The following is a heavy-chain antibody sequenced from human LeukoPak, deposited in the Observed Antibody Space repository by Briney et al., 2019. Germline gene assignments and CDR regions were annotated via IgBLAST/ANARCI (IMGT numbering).Heavy chain of an antibody. V-gene: IGHV3-30*18. CDR3: AKLENYYDSSGYPDFDY. D-gene: IGHD3-22*01. J-gene: IGHJ4*02. Sequence: GGSLRLSCAASGFTFSSYGMHWVRQAPGKGLEWVAVISYDGSNKYYADSVKGRLTISRDNSKNTLYLQMNSLRAEDTAVYYCAKLENYYDSSGYPDFDYWGQGTLVTVSS. CDR2: ISYDGSNK. CDR1: GFTFSSYG.